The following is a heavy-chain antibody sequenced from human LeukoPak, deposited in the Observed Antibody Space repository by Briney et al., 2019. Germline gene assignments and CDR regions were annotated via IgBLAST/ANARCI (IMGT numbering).Heavy chain of an antibody. J-gene: IGHJ4*02. D-gene: IGHD3-10*01. CDR2: ISGTSRTI. CDR1: GFTFSSYG. V-gene: IGHV3-48*01. Sequence: PGGSLRLSCAASGFTFSSYGMHWVRQAPGKGLQWLSYISGTSRTIYYADSVKGRFAISRDNARNSLYLQMSSLRVEDTAVYYCAKDGWLESGRTPFYFDSWGQGTLVTVSS. CDR3: AKDGWLESGRTPFYFDS.